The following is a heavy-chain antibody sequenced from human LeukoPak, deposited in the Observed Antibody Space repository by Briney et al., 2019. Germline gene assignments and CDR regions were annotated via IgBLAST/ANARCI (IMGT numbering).Heavy chain of an antibody. CDR3: ARGLGYNYGHPFDY. Sequence: GGSLRLSCAASGFTFSSYSMHWVRQAPGQGLEWVALIWSDGSNKYYAESVKGRFTISRDNSKNTLYLQMDSLRGEDTAVYYCARGLGYNYGHPFDYWGQGTLVTVSS. CDR1: GFTFSSYS. V-gene: IGHV3-33*01. CDR2: IWSDGSNK. J-gene: IGHJ4*02. D-gene: IGHD5-18*01.